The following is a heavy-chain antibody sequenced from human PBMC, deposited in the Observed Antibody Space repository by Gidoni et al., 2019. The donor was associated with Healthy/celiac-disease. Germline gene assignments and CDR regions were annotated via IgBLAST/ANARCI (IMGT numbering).Heavy chain of an antibody. Sequence: EVQLVESGGVLVQPGRSLRLSCAASVFTFDDYAMHWVRKAPGKGLEWVSGISWNSGSIGYADSVKGRFTISRDKAKNSLYLQMNSLRAEDTALYYCAKELGVAGSPEYYYGMDVWGQGTTVTVSS. CDR2: ISWNSGSI. J-gene: IGHJ6*02. V-gene: IGHV3-9*01. D-gene: IGHD6-19*01. CDR1: VFTFDDYA. CDR3: AKELGVAGSPEYYYGMDV.